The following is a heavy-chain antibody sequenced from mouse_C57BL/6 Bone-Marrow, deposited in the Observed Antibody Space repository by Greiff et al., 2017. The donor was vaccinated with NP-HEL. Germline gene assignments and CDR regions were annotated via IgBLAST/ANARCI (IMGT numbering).Heavy chain of an antibody. Sequence: EVQGVESGGDLVKPGGSLKLSCAASGFTFSSYGMSWVRQTPDKRLEWVATISSGGSYTYYPDSVKGRFTISRDNAKNTLYMQMSSLKSEDTAMYYCARPTGSWYFDVWGTGTTVTVSS. D-gene: IGHD1-1*01. CDR3: ARPTGSWYFDV. V-gene: IGHV5-6*01. CDR1: GFTFSSYG. J-gene: IGHJ1*03. CDR2: ISSGGSYT.